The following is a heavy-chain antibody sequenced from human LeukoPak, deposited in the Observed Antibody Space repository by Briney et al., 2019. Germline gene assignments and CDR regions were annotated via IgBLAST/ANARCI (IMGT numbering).Heavy chain of an antibody. Sequence: SQTLSLTCTVSGGSISYYYWSWLRQPPGKGLEWIGYIHYSGTTNYNPSLKSRVAVSLDASKSQFSLRLSSVTAADTAVYYCARERTSGWDAFDFWGQGTLVTVSS. V-gene: IGHV4-59*01. D-gene: IGHD6-19*01. CDR3: ARERTSGWDAFDF. CDR2: IHYSGTT. CDR1: GGSISYYY. J-gene: IGHJ4*02.